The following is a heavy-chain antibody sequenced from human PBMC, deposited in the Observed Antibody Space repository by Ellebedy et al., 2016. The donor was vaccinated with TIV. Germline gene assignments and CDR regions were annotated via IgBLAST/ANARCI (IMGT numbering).Heavy chain of an antibody. CDR3: ARAGCSGADCYDGYYYYYMDV. Sequence: ASVKVSCXASGYTFTSYAISWVRQAPGQGLEWMGGIIPIFGTANYAQKFQGRVTIAADESTSTAYMELSSLRSEDTAVYYCARAGCSGADCYDGYYYYYMDVWGKGTTVTVSS. J-gene: IGHJ6*03. CDR2: IIPIFGTA. V-gene: IGHV1-69*13. CDR1: GYTFTSYA. D-gene: IGHD2-2*01.